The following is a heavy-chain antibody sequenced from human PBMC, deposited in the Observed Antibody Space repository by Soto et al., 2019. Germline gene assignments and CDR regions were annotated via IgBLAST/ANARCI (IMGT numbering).Heavy chain of an antibody. J-gene: IGHJ6*02. Sequence: SETLSLTCAVYGGSFSGYYWSWIRQPPGKGLEWIGEINHSGSTNYNPSLKSRVTISVDTSKTQFSLKLNSVTAADTAVYYCARHSGSSWSYYYYYGMDVWGQGTTVT. CDR3: ARHSGSSWSYYYYYGMDV. V-gene: IGHV4-34*01. D-gene: IGHD6-13*01. CDR2: INHSGST. CDR1: GGSFSGYY.